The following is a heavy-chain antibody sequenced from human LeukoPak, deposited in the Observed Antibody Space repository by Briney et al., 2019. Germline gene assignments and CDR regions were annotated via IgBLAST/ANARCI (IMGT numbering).Heavy chain of an antibody. CDR3: ARGKQYYDILTGYYTPSRWFDP. J-gene: IGHJ5*02. V-gene: IGHV4-34*01. D-gene: IGHD3-9*01. CDR1: GGSFSGYY. Sequence: SETLSLTCAVYGGSFSGYYWSWIRQPPGKGLEWIGEINHSGSTNYNPSLKSRVTISVDTSKNQFSLKLSFVTAADTAVYYCARGKQYYDILTGYYTPSRWFDPWGQGTLVTVSS. CDR2: INHSGST.